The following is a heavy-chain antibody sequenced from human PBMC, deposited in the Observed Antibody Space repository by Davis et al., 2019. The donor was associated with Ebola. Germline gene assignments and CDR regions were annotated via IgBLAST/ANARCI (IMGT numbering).Heavy chain of an antibody. D-gene: IGHD2-15*01. CDR3: ARADCSGASCRQGWNYYYGMDV. V-gene: IGHV3-20*04. Sequence: GESLKISCAASGFTFDNYGMSWVRQVPGKGLEWVSGINWNGGTTGYADSVKGRFTISRDNTKNSLYLQMNSLRAEDTAVYSCARADCSGASCRQGWNYYYGMDVWGKGTTVTVSS. J-gene: IGHJ6*04. CDR1: GFTFDNYG. CDR2: INWNGGTT.